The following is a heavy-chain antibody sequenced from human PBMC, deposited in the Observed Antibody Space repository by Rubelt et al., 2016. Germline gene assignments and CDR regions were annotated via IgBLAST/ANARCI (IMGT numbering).Heavy chain of an antibody. J-gene: IGHJ6*02. Sequence: SGFTVTDNYMNWVRQAPGRGLEWVSVIYKDEKTYYSDSVKGRFTVSRDNTKNSLYLQINSLSAEETAVYYCARGHYGLDVWGQGTTVTVSS. CDR1: GFTVTDNY. CDR2: IYKDEKT. V-gene: IGHV3-53*01. CDR3: ARGHYGLDV.